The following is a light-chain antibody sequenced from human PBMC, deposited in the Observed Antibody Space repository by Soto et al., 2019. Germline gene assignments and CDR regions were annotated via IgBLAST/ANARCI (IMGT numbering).Light chain of an antibody. CDR2: AAY. V-gene: IGKV3-15*01. J-gene: IGKJ5*01. CDR1: QSVSSN. Sequence: EIVMTQSPDTLSVSPGERATLSCRASQSVSSNLAWYQQKPGQAPRLLIYAAYTRAIGIPARFSGSGSETEFTLTISSLQSEDFAVYYCQQYNNWPPAITFGQGTRLEI. CDR3: QQYNNWPPAIT.